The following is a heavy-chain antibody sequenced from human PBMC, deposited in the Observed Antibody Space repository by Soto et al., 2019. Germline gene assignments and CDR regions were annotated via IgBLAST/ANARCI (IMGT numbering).Heavy chain of an antibody. V-gene: IGHV4-39*01. CDR2: IYYSGST. D-gene: IGHD7-27*01. Sequence: QLQLQESGPGLVKPSETLSLTCTVSGGSISSYYWGWIRRPPGKGLEWIGSIYYSGSTYYNPSLKSRVTISVETSQHQFSLKLSSVTAADTAVYYCARRWGYSFDYWGQGTLVTVSS. CDR3: ARRWGYSFDY. CDR1: GGSISSYY. J-gene: IGHJ4*02.